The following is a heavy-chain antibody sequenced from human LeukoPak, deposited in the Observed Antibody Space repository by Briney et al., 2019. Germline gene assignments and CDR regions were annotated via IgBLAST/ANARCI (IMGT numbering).Heavy chain of an antibody. CDR2: INPNGGST. CDR1: GYTFTSYY. J-gene: IGHJ4*02. V-gene: IGHV1-46*01. D-gene: IGHD6-25*01. Sequence: ASVKVSCKASGYTFTSYYVHWVRQAPGQGLEWMGIINPNGGSTNYAQKFQGRVTMTRDTSTSTVYMELCSLRSEDTAVYYCARDDITAAAGYWGQGTLVTVSS. CDR3: ARDDITAAAGY.